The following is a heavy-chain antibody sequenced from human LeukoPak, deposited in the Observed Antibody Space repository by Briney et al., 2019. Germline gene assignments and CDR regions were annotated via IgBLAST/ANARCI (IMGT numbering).Heavy chain of an antibody. J-gene: IGHJ4*02. V-gene: IGHV4-34*01. CDR1: GGSFNGYY. D-gene: IGHD1-1*01. CDR2: INHSGST. CDR3: ARGVAGTGTTDY. Sequence: SETLSLTCAVYGGSFNGYYWSWIRQPPGKGLEWIGEINHSGSTNYNPSLKSRVTISVDTSKNQFSLKLSSVTAADTAVYYCARGVAGTGTTDYWGQGTLVTVSS.